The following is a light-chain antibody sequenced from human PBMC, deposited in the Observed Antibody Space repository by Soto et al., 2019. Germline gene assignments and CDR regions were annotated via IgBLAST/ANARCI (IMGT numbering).Light chain of an antibody. CDR1: SSNIRNNY. Sequence: QSVLTQPPSVSAAPGQKVIISCSGSSSNIRNNYVTWYQQLPGTAPKLLIHENNRRPSGIPDRFSGSKSGTSATLGITGLQTGDEADYYCGTWDSSLSAWVFGGGTKLTVL. V-gene: IGLV1-51*02. CDR3: GTWDSSLSAWV. CDR2: ENN. J-gene: IGLJ3*02.